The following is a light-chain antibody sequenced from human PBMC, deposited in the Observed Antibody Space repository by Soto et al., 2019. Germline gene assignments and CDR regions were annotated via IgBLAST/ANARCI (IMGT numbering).Light chain of an antibody. CDR3: QHYNSNPWT. Sequence: DIQMTQSPSTLSASVGDRVTITCRASQSISSWLAWYQQKPGNAPKLLIYDASSLESGVPSRFSGSRSGTDFTLTISSLQPDDFATYYCQHYNSNPWTFGQGTKVEVK. CDR2: DAS. CDR1: QSISSW. V-gene: IGKV1-5*01. J-gene: IGKJ1*01.